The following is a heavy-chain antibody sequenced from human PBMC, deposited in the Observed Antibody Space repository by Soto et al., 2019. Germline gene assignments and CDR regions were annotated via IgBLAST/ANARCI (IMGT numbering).Heavy chain of an antibody. J-gene: IGHJ6*02. Sequence: QLQLQESGSGLVKPSQTLSLTCAVSGGSISSGGYSCSWIRQPPGKCLEWIGYIYHSGSTYYNPSLKSRVTISVDRSKNQFSLKLSSVTAADTAVYYCARAHYGDYGYGMDVWGQGTTVTVSS. CDR1: GGSISSGGYS. CDR3: ARAHYGDYGYGMDV. D-gene: IGHD4-17*01. CDR2: IYHSGST. V-gene: IGHV4-30-2*01.